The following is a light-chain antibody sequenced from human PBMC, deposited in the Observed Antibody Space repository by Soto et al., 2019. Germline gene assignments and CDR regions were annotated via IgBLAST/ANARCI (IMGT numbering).Light chain of an antibody. CDR2: APS. CDR1: QVISTS. CDR3: QQSYSSPWT. J-gene: IGKJ1*01. Sequence: GESVTITCRASQVISTSLAWYQQKPGKAPKLLIYAPSNLESGVPSRFSGSGSGTDFTLTITSLQSEDFATYYCQQSYSSPWTFGHGTRVDIK. V-gene: IGKV1-39*01.